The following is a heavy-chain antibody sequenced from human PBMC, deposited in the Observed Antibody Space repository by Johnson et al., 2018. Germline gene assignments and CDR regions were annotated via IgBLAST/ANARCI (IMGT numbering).Heavy chain of an antibody. CDR2: ISTDGSGT. D-gene: IGHD1-14*01. CDR3: VTTTGNAFNT. J-gene: IGHJ3*02. Sequence: VQLQESGGGLVQPGGSLTLSCAASGLTFSNKWIHWVRQVPGKGLLWVSHISTDGSGTNYADSVKGRFTVSRDSVRNTGYLQMSTLRVDDTAVYYCVTTTGNAFNTWGQGTVVTVSS. CDR1: GLTFSNKW. V-gene: IGHV3-74*01.